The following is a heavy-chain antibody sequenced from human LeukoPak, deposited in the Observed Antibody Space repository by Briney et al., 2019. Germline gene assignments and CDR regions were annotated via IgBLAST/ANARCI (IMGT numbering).Heavy chain of an antibody. Sequence: KPGGSLRLSCAASGFTFSDYYMSWIRQAPGKGLEWVTYISSSGRIIYYADSVKGRFTISRDNAKNSLFLQMNSLRAEDTAVYYCASVHYYGMEVWGQGTTVTVSS. CDR3: ASVHYYGMEV. CDR1: GFTFSDYY. J-gene: IGHJ6*02. CDR2: ISSSGRII. V-gene: IGHV3-11*01. D-gene: IGHD2-8*01.